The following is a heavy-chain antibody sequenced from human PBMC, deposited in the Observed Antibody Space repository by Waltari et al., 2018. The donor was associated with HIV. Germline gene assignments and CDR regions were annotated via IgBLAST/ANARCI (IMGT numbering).Heavy chain of an antibody. J-gene: IGHJ4*02. D-gene: IGHD3-9*01. V-gene: IGHV3-49*03. CDR2: IRSKAYGGTT. CDR1: DFTFGVYA. CDR3: LPDYDILTGYLAFDY. Sequence: EVQLVESGGGLVPPGRSLRLSGTAFDFTFGVYAMSWFRQAPGKGLEWVSFIRSKAYGGTTEYAASVKGRFTISRDDSKSIAYLQMNSLKTEDTAVYYCLPDYDILTGYLAFDYWGQGTLVTVSS.